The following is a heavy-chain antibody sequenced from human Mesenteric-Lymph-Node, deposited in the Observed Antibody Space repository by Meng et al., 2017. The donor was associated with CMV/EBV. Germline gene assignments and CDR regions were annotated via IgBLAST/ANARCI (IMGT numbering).Heavy chain of an antibody. V-gene: IGHV5-51*01. Sequence: GGSLRLSCQVSGYIFTNSWIGWVRQMPGKGLEWMGIIYPGDSDTIYSPSFQGHVTISVDKSISTAYLQWTSLKASDTAMYYCARHDYGGKRPDYWGQGTLVTVSS. CDR2: IYPGDSDT. CDR3: ARHDYGGKRPDY. J-gene: IGHJ4*02. CDR1: GYIFTNSW. D-gene: IGHD4/OR15-4a*01.